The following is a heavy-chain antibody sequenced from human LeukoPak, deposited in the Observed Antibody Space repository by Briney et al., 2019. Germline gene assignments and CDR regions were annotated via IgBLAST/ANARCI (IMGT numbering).Heavy chain of an antibody. V-gene: IGHV4-34*01. CDR1: GGSFSGYY. CDR2: INHSGST. CDR3: ARTTEGYCSSASCFGFSYSYYMDV. J-gene: IGHJ6*03. Sequence: SETLSLTCAVYGGSFSGYYWSWIRQPPGKGLEWIGEINHSGSTNYNPSLKSRVTISVDTSKNQFSLKLSSVIAADTAVYYCARTTEGYCSSASCFGFSYSYYMDVWGKGTTVTVSS. D-gene: IGHD2-2*01.